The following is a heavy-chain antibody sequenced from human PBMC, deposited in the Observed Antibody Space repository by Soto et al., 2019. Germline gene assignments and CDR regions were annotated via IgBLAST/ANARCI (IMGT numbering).Heavy chain of an antibody. D-gene: IGHD3-22*01. Sequence: GGSLRLSCAASGFTFSSYAMSWVRQAPGRGLEYVSSISTNGGSTDYADSVKGRFTISRDNSKNTVYLHMSSLRVEDTAVYYCVKGEYYYDSSGYYPFDYWGQGSVITASS. J-gene: IGHJ4*02. CDR3: VKGEYYYDSSGYYPFDY. CDR2: ISTNGGST. CDR1: GFTFSSYA. V-gene: IGHV3-64D*06.